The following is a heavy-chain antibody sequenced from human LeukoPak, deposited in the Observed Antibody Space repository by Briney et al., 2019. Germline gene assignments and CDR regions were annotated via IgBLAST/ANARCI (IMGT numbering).Heavy chain of an antibody. V-gene: IGHV3-21*01. J-gene: IGHJ4*02. D-gene: IGHD5-18*01. CDR3: ARDPERGYSYGADY. CDR2: ISSSSSYI. CDR1: GFTFSSYS. Sequence: GGSLRLSCAASGFTFSSYSMNRVRQAPGKGLEWVSSISSSSSYIYYADSVKGRFTISRDNAKNSLYLQMNSLRAEDTAVYYCARDPERGYSYGADYWGQGTLVTVSS.